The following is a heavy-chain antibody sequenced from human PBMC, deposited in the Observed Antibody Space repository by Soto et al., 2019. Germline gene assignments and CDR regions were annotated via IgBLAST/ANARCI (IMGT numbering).Heavy chain of an antibody. CDR1: CGSFSGYY. CDR3: ARGPKRFLEWLFPGPGSYYYYGMDV. CDR2: INHSGST. D-gene: IGHD3-3*01. J-gene: IGHJ6*02. Sequence: PSETLSLTCAVYCGSFSGYYWSWIRQPPGKGLEWIGEINHSGSTNYNPSLKSRVTISVDTSKNQFSLKLSSVTAADTAVYYCARGPKRFLEWLFPGPGSYYYYGMDVWGQGTTVTVSS. V-gene: IGHV4-34*01.